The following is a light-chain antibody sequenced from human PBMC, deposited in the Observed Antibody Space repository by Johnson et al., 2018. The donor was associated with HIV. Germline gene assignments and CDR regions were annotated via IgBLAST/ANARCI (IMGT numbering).Light chain of an antibody. CDR3: GTWDSSLSAVV. V-gene: IGLV1-51*01. CDR1: SSNIGNNY. CDR2: DNN. Sequence: QSALTQPPSVSAAPGQKVTISCSGSSSNIGNNYVSWYQQLPGTAPKLLIYDNNKRPSGIPDRFSGSKSGTSATLGITGLQTGDEADYYCGTWDSSLSAVVLVTGTKVTVL. J-gene: IGLJ1*01.